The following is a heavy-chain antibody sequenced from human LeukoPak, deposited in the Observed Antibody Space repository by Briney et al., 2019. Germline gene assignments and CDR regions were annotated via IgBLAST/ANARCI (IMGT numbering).Heavy chain of an antibody. CDR2: ISHSGST. Sequence: SETLSLTCAVYGGSFSGYYWSWIRQPPGKGLEWIGEISHSGSTNYNPSLKSRVTISVDTSKNQFSLKLSSVTAADTAVYYCAREWAGNWGQGTLVTVSS. J-gene: IGHJ4*02. D-gene: IGHD1-26*01. CDR3: AREWAGN. V-gene: IGHV4-34*01. CDR1: GGSFSGYY.